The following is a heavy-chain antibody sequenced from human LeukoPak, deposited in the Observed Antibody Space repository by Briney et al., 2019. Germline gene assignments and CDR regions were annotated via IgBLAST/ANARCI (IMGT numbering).Heavy chain of an antibody. CDR1: GFTFSSYA. D-gene: IGHD5-12*01. CDR3: ARGSSGWLRYYYYYGMDV. J-gene: IGHJ6*02. Sequence: PGGSLRLSCAASGFTFSSYAMHWVRQAPGKGLEWVAVISYDGSNKYYADSVKGRFTISRDNSKNTLYLQMNSLRAEDTAVYYCARGSSGWLRYYYYYGMDVWGQGTTVTVSS. CDR2: ISYDGSNK. V-gene: IGHV3-30-3*01.